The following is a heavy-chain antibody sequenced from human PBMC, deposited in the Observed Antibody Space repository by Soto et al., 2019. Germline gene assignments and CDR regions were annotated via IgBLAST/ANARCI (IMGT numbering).Heavy chain of an antibody. Sequence: QVQLQESGPGLVRPSGTLSLSCAVSGDSINSDYSWNWVRQSPGKGLEWIAEIYYSGGTSYNPSLKSRVTISMDKSKNQFSLNLTSVTAADTAMYYCARDTGWVLGYWGQGTLVTISS. J-gene: IGHJ4*02. CDR3: ARDTGWVLGY. D-gene: IGHD6-19*01. CDR1: GDSINSDYS. V-gene: IGHV4-4*02. CDR2: IYYSGGT.